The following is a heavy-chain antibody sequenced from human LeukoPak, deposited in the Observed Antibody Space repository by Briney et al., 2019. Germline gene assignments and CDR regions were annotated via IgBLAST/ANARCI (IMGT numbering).Heavy chain of an antibody. CDR1: VFTFGTYA. V-gene: IGHV3-64D*06. D-gene: IGHD6-25*01. J-gene: IGHJ4*02. CDR2: ISSNGRDT. Sequence: GGSLRLSCSASVFTFGTYAMLWVRQAPGKGLEYVSAISSNGRDTYYAASVRGRFSISRVNSNNTLYLQMSSLRPEDTAMYYCARLAAAGHSDYWGQGSLVAVSS. CDR3: ARLAAAGHSDY.